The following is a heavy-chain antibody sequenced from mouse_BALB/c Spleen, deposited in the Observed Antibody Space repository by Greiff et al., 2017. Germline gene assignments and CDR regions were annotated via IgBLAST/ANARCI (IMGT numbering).Heavy chain of an antibody. J-gene: IGHJ3*01. CDR1: GFTFSSYT. D-gene: IGHD2-4*01. V-gene: IGHV5-6-5*01. Sequence: EVQPVEFGGGLVKPGGSPKLPCAASGFTFSSYTLSWVRQTPEKRLELVATISGGGSTYYPGSVKGRFTISRDDGRNILFLQMSSLRSEDTAMYYCTTDDDYDGRSWFAYWGQGTLVTVSA. CDR3: TTDDDYDGRSWFAY. CDR2: ISGGGST.